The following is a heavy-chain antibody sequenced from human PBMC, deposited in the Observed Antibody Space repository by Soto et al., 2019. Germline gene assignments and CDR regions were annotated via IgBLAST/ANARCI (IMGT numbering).Heavy chain of an antibody. CDR2: MHTGGNEK. Sequence: QVQLVESGGGVVQPAGSLRLSCAASGFTFSYYGFHWVRQAPGKGLEWVAVMHTGGNEKYYVDSVKGRFTVSRDDSRNMDYLEMSGLRAEYTAEYFCARDADTTGHYSHFDLWGRGALVAVS. J-gene: IGHJ4*02. D-gene: IGHD3-9*01. CDR3: ARDADTTGHYSHFDL. V-gene: IGHV3-33*08. CDR1: GFTFSYYG.